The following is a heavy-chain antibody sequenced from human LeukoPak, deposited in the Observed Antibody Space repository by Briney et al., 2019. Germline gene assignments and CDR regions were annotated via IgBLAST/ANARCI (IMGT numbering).Heavy chain of an antibody. Sequence: GGSLRLSCAASGFHHRRYGMIWVRQARGKAREGGANIKQDGSEKYYVASVKGRFTISRDNAKNSLYLQMNSMRAEDTAVYYCARTPTIFGVVIPLYYFDYWGQGTLVTVSS. D-gene: IGHD3-3*01. V-gene: IGHV3-7*01. CDR2: IKQDGSEK. CDR3: ARTPTIFGVVIPLYYFDY. CDR1: GFHHRRYG. J-gene: IGHJ4*02.